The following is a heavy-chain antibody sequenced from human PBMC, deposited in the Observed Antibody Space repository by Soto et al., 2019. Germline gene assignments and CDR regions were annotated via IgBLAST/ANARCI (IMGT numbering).Heavy chain of an antibody. D-gene: IGHD3-16*02. Sequence: EVQLVESGGGLVQPGGSLRLSCAASGFTFSSYWMSWVRQAPGKGLEWGANIKQDGSEKYYVDSVKGRFTISRDNAKNSLYLQMNSLRAEDTAVYYCARGTFGGVIVEYYFDYWGQGTLVTVSS. CDR1: GFTFSSYW. CDR3: ARGTFGGVIVEYYFDY. J-gene: IGHJ4*02. V-gene: IGHV3-7*01. CDR2: IKQDGSEK.